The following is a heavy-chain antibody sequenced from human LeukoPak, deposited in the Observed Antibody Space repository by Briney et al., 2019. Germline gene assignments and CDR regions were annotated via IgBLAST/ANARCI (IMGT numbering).Heavy chain of an antibody. J-gene: IGHJ6*02. Sequence: PGGSLRLSCAASGFTFSNFWMHWVRQAPGKGLVWVALIYGDGSFTRYADSVKGRFTISRDNAKNTLFLQMDSLRGEDTAVYYCAKRRGYYYGMDVWGQGTTVTVSS. CDR3: AKRRGYYYGMDV. D-gene: IGHD3-10*01. V-gene: IGHV3-74*01. CDR1: GFTFSNFW. CDR2: IYGDGSFT.